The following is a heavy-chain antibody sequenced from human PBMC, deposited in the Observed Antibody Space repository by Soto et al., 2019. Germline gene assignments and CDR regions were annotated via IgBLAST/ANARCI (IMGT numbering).Heavy chain of an antibody. J-gene: IGHJ6*02. Sequence: ASVKVSCKASGYTFTSYAMHWVRQAPGQRLEWMGWINAGNGSTKYSQKFQGRVTIARDTSASTAYMELSSLRSEDTAVYYCARDGHYDILTGYYWSYYYYGMDVWGQGTTVTVSS. CDR3: ARDGHYDILTGYYWSYYYYGMDV. CDR2: INAGNGST. D-gene: IGHD3-9*01. CDR1: GYTFTSYA. V-gene: IGHV1-3*01.